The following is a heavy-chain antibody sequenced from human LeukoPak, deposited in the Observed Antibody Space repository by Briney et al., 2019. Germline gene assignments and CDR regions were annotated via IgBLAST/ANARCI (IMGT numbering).Heavy chain of an antibody. CDR1: GFTVSDNY. J-gene: IGHJ6*03. Sequence: PGGSLRLSCAASGFTVSDNYMSWVRQAPGKGLEWVSVIHSGGSTYYADSVKGRFTISRDKSKTTLYLQMNSLRAEDTAVYYCAILRNFYYYMDVWGKGTTVTVCS. CDR3: AILRNFYYYMDV. CDR2: IHSGGST. V-gene: IGHV3-53*01.